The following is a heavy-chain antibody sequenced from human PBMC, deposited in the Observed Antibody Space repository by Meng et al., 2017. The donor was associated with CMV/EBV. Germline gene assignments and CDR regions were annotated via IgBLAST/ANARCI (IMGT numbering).Heavy chain of an antibody. CDR2: ISSSSSYI. V-gene: IGHV3-21*01. CDR3: AKDGLRGRYSGSYHYFDY. CDR1: GFTFSSYS. J-gene: IGHJ4*02. Sequence: GESPKISGAASGFTFSSYSMNWGRQAPGKGLEWVSSISSSSSYIYYADSVKGRFTISRDNAKNSLYLQMNSLRAEDTAVYYCAKDGLRGRYSGSYHYFDYWGQGTLVTVSS. D-gene: IGHD1-26*01.